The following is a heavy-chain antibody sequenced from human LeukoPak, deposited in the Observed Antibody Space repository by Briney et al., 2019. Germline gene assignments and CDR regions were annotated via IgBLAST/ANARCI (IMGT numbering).Heavy chain of an antibody. D-gene: IGHD2-21*01. V-gene: IGHV4-34*01. CDR1: GGSFSGYY. J-gene: IGHJ3*02. CDR3: ARVPSVIDAFDI. Sequence: PSETLSLTCAVYGGSFSGYYWSWIRQPPGKGLEWIGEINHSGSTNYNPSLKSRVTISVDTSKNHFSLRLSFMTAADTAVYYCARVPSVIDAFDIWGQGTMVTVSS. CDR2: INHSGST.